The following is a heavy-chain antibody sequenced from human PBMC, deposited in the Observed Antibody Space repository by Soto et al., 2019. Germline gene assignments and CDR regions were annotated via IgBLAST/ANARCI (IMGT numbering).Heavy chain of an antibody. CDR1: GFTFTTSG. CDR2: ISAYNGNT. Sequence: QVQLVQSGAEVKKPGASVKVSCKASGFTFTTSGINWVRQAPGQGLEWMGWISAYNGNTNYAQKYQGRPPMTTATSTSTAYMELRSLTSADTAVYYCARGDCSGGTCYSGPPLNWLDPWGQGTLVTVST. CDR3: ARGDCSGGTCYSGPPLNWLDP. J-gene: IGHJ5*02. V-gene: IGHV1-18*01. D-gene: IGHD2-15*01.